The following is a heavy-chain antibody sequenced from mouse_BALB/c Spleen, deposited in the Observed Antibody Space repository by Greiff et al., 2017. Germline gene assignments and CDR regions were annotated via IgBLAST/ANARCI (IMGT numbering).Heavy chain of an antibody. Sequence: QVHVKQPGAELVKPGASVKMSCKASGYTFTSYWMHWVKQRPGQGLEWIGVIDPSDSYTSYNQKFKGKATLTVDTSSSTAYMQLSSLTSEDSAVYYCTRSRNGAAWFAYWGQGTLVTVSA. J-gene: IGHJ3*01. V-gene: IGHV1S127*01. CDR3: TRSRNGAAWFAY. CDR2: IDPSDSYT. CDR1: GYTFTSYW.